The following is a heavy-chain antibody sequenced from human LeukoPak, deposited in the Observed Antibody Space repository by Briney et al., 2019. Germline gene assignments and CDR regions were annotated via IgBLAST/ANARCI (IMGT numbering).Heavy chain of an antibody. CDR3: ARAVGGRSSSDY. Sequence: ASVKVSCKASGYTFTSYGISWVRQAPGQGLEWMGVISAYNCNTNYAQKLHGIVTMTTDTSTSAAYMELRRLVAGDTAVWYWARAVGGRSSSDYWGQGTLVTVSS. V-gene: IGHV1-18*01. CDR2: ISAYNCNT. D-gene: IGHD6-19*01. J-gene: IGHJ4*02. CDR1: GYTFTSYG.